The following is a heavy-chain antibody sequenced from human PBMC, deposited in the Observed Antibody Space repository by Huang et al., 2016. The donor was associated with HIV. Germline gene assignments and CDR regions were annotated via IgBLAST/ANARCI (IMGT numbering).Heavy chain of an antibody. V-gene: IGHV3-7*01. CDR1: KFTFGAYW. CDR2: IKQEESEK. Sequence: VESGGRSVKPGGSIKLSCVGSKFTFGAYWMSWVRQPQGKGLEWVANIKQEESEKYYVDSVKGRFNISRDNARKVLFLEMDDLRVEDTAIYFCATKTAGMDIWGQGTTVTVSS. CDR3: ATKTAGMDI. J-gene: IGHJ6*02. D-gene: IGHD1-7*01.